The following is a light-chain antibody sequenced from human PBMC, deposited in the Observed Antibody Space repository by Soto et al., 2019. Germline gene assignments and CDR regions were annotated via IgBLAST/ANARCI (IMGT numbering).Light chain of an antibody. Sequence: IVLTQSPGTLSFSPGERASLXRVASQNIGSSYVAWYQQKPGQAPRLLIYGASTRATGIPARFSGSGSGTEFTLTISSLQSEDFAVYYCQQYNNWPRTFGQGTKVDI. J-gene: IGKJ1*01. V-gene: IGKV3D-15*01. CDR2: GAS. CDR1: QNIGSS. CDR3: QQYNNWPRT.